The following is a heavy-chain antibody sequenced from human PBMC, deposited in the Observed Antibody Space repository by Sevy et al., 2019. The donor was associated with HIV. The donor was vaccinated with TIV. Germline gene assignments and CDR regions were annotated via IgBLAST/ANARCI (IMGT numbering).Heavy chain of an antibody. V-gene: IGHV1-18*01. CDR1: GYSFTSYG. CDR2: IGVYNGNA. D-gene: IGHD1-26*01. CDR3: ARCLGGLRPWEYNWFDP. Sequence: ASVKVSCKASGYSFTSYGISWVRQAPGQGLEWMGWIGVYNGNANSAQKLQGRVIMTTDTSTSTAYMELRSLRSDDTAVYYCARCLGGLRPWEYNWFDPWGQGTLVTVSS. J-gene: IGHJ5*02.